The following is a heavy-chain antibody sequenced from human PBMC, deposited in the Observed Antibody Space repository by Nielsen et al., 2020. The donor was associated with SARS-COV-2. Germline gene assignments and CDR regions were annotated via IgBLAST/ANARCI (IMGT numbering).Heavy chain of an antibody. CDR1: GGSISSSSYY. V-gene: IGHV4-39*07. CDR2: IYYSGST. Sequence: SETLSLTCTVSGGSISSSSYYWGWIRQPPGKGLEWIGSIYYSGSTYYNPSLKSRVTISVDTSKNQFSLKLSSVTAADTAVYYCAREVTMVRGVIIRYMDYWGQGTLVTVSS. CDR3: AREVTMVRGVIIRYMDY. D-gene: IGHD3-10*01. J-gene: IGHJ4*02.